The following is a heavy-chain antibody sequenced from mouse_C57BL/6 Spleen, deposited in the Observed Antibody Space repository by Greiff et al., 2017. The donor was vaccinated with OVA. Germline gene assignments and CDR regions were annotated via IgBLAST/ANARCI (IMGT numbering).Heavy chain of an antibody. CDR3: ASAGLRHAMDY. CDR1: GFTFTDYY. D-gene: IGHD2-12*01. V-gene: IGHV7-3*01. Sequence: EVQLQESGGGLVQPGGSLSLSCAASGFTFTDYYMSWVRQPPGKALEWLGFIRNKANGYTTEYSASVKGRFTISRDNSQSILYLQMNALRAEDSATYYCASAGLRHAMDYWGQGTSVTVSS. CDR2: IRNKANGYTT. J-gene: IGHJ4*01.